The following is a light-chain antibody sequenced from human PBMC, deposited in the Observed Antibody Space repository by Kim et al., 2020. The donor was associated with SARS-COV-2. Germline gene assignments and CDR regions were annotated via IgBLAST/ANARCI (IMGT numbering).Light chain of an antibody. Sequence: EVVLTQSPGTLSLPPGERATLSCRASQSVSSSYLAWYQQKPGQAPRLLIYGASSRATAIPDRFSGSGSGTDFTLTISRLEPEDFAVYYCQQSGTFGQGTKVDIK. CDR3: QQSGT. J-gene: IGKJ1*01. V-gene: IGKV3-20*01. CDR2: GAS. CDR1: QSVSSSY.